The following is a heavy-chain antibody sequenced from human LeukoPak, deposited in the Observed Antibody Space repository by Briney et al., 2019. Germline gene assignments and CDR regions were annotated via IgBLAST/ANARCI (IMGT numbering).Heavy chain of an antibody. D-gene: IGHD3-10*01. Sequence: GGSLRLSCAASGFTFSSYAMSWVRQAPGKGLEWVAAISGSGGSTYYADSVKGRFTISRDKSKNTLYLQMNSLRAEDTAVYYCAKHLPPWFGETNFDYSGQGTLVTVSS. CDR3: AKHLPPWFGETNFDY. V-gene: IGHV3-23*01. J-gene: IGHJ4*02. CDR1: GFTFSSYA. CDR2: ISGSGGST.